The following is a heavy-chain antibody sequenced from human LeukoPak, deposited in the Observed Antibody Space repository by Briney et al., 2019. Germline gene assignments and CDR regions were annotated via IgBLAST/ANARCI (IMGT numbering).Heavy chain of an antibody. CDR1: GFTFSSYE. CDR3: AELGITMIGGV. Sequence: GGSLILSCAASGFTFSSYEMNWVRQAPGKGLGWVSYISSSGSTIYYADSVKGRFTISRDNAKNSLYLQMNSLRAEDTAVYYCAELGITMIGGVWGKGTTVTISS. D-gene: IGHD3-10*02. J-gene: IGHJ6*04. V-gene: IGHV3-48*03. CDR2: ISSSGSTI.